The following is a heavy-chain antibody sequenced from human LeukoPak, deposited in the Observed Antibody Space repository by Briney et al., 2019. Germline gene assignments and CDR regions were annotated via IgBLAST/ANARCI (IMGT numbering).Heavy chain of an antibody. CDR1: GFTFSNYN. V-gene: IGHV3-21*01. CDR3: ASLYYYDNSGYSD. CDR2: ISSSSSYI. J-gene: IGHJ4*02. D-gene: IGHD3-22*01. Sequence: GGSLRLSCAASGFTFSNYNMNWVRQAPGKGLEWVSCISSSSSYIYYADSVKGRFTISRDNAKNSLYLQMNSLRAEDTAMYYCASLYYYDNSGYSDWGQGTLVTVSS.